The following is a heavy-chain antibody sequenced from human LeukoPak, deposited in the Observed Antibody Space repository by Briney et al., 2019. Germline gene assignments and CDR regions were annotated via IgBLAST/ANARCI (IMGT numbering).Heavy chain of an antibody. CDR1: GFTFSSYS. CDR3: ASDLGDSDYDFWSGYYEGWFDP. D-gene: IGHD3-3*01. V-gene: IGHV3-21*01. J-gene: IGHJ5*02. CDR2: ISSSSSYI. Sequence: GGSLRLSCAASGFTFSSYSMTWVRQAPGKGLEWVSSISSSSSYIYYADSVKGRFTISRDNAKNSLYLQMNRLRAEDTAVYYCASDLGDSDYDFWSGYYEGWFDPWGQGTLVTVSS.